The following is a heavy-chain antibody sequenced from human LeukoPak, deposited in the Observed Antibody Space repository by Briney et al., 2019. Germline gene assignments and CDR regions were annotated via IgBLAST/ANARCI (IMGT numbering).Heavy chain of an antibody. Sequence: SETLSLTCTVSGGSISSSSYYWGWIRQPPGKGLEWIGYIYYSGSTNYNPSLKSRVTISVDTSKNQFSLKLSSVTASDTAVYYCARAGRWLQFGNFDYWGQGTLVTVSS. V-gene: IGHV4-61*05. D-gene: IGHD5-24*01. CDR2: IYYSGST. J-gene: IGHJ4*02. CDR1: GGSISSSSYY. CDR3: ARAGRWLQFGNFDY.